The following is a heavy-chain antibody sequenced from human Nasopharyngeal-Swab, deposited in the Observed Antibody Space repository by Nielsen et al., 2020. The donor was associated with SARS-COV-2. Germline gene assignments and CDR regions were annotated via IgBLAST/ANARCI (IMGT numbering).Heavy chain of an antibody. CDR3: ASLTVAGDY. J-gene: IGHJ4*02. V-gene: IGHV4-34*01. Sequence: GSLRLSCAVYGGSFSGYYWSWIRQPPGKGLEWIGEINHSGSTNYNPSLKGRVTISVDTSKNQFSLKLSSVTAADTAVYYCASLTVAGDYWGQGTLVTVSS. D-gene: IGHD6-19*01. CDR2: INHSGST. CDR1: GGSFSGYY.